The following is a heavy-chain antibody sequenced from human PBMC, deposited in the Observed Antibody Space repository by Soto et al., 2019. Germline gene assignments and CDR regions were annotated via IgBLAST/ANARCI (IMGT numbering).Heavy chain of an antibody. J-gene: IGHJ4*02. CDR3: ATATWSGTEYYFDY. CDR1: GYTPTELS. Sequence: GASVKVSCKVSGYTPTELSMHWVRQAPGKGLEWMGGFDPEDGETIYAQKFQGRVTMTEDTSTDTAYMELSSLRSEDTAVYYCATATWSGTEYYFDYWGQGTLVTVSS. CDR2: FDPEDGET. D-gene: IGHD3-3*01. V-gene: IGHV1-24*01.